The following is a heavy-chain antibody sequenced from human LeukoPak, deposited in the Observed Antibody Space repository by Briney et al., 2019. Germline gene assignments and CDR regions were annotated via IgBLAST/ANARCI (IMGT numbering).Heavy chain of an antibody. V-gene: IGHV3-30*18. D-gene: IGHD6-19*01. Sequence: GGSLRLSCAASGFTFSSYGMHWVRQAPGKGLEWVAIISYDENTKYYGDSVKGRFTISRDNSKNTLYLQMNSLRGEDTAVYYCAKDRQWLAYFDSWGQGTLVTVSS. J-gene: IGHJ4*02. CDR3: AKDRQWLAYFDS. CDR2: ISYDENTK. CDR1: GFTFSSYG.